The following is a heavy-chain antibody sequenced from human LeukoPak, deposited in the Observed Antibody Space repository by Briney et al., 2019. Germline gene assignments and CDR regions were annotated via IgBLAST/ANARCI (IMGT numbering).Heavy chain of an antibody. V-gene: IGHV3-21*01. CDR3: ASTPTEGTDYYYMDV. Sequence: PGGSLRLSCAASGFTFSSYSMNWVRQAPGKGLEWVSFISSSSSYIYYADSVKGRFTISRDNAKNSLYLQMNSLRAEDTAVYYCASTPTEGTDYYYMDVWGKGTTVTVSS. CDR1: GFTFSSYS. D-gene: IGHD1-26*01. CDR2: ISSSSSYI. J-gene: IGHJ6*03.